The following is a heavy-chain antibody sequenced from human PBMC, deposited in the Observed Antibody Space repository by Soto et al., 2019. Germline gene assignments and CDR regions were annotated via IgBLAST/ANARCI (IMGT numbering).Heavy chain of an antibody. J-gene: IGHJ6*02. CDR2: INPSGGST. CDR1: GYTFTSYY. Sequence: ASVKVSCKASGYTFTSYYMHWVRQAPGQGLEWMGIINPSGGSTSYAQKFQGRVTITRDTSTSTVYMELSSLRSEDTAVYYCVRDPSGTYYDFWSGYATGGMDVWGQGTTVTVSS. D-gene: IGHD3-3*01. CDR3: VRDPSGTYYDFWSGYATGGMDV. V-gene: IGHV1-46*01.